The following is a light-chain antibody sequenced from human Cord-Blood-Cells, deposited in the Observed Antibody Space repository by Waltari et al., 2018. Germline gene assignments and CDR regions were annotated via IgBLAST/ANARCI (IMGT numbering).Light chain of an antibody. Sequence: DLVMTTTPLSLSVTPGTPASISCKSSQSLLHSTGKTYLYWYLQKSGQSPQLLIYEFSDRFSGVLDRCSGSGTWTNFTLKTSLVEAEDVGVYYCMQSIQLPITFGPGTKVDIK. CDR2: EFS. CDR3: MQSIQLPIT. V-gene: IGKV2D-29*02. J-gene: IGKJ3*01. CDR1: QSLLHSTGKTY.